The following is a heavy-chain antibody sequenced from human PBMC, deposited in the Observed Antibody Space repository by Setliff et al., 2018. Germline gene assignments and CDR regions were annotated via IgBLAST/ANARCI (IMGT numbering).Heavy chain of an antibody. CDR3: AKGRRPLYLYDNDPRADYFQH. CDR1: GFTFDDYA. J-gene: IGHJ1*01. V-gene: IGHV3-9*01. CDR2: ISWDSGST. Sequence: GGSLRLSCEASGFTFDDYAMHWVRQAPGKGLEWVSGISWDSGSTGYADSVRGRFTVSRDSAKPSLYLQMNSLRPEDTALYYCAKGRRPLYLYDNDPRADYFQHLGPGTQVTVSS. D-gene: IGHD3-16*01.